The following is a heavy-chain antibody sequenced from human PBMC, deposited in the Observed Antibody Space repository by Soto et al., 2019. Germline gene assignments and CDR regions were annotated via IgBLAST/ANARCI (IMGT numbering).Heavy chain of an antibody. D-gene: IGHD6-6*01. V-gene: IGHV4-31*03. J-gene: IGHJ5*02. CDR3: ARGSFSSSSSWFDP. CDR2: ISYTGGT. Sequence: PSETLSLTCTVSGGSISSDANFWSWIRQLPGRGLERIGHISYTGGTYYTPSLNSRLTISLDTSKNLFSLRLSAVTAADTAVYFCARGSFSSSSSWFDPWGQGTLVTVSS. CDR1: GGSISSDANF.